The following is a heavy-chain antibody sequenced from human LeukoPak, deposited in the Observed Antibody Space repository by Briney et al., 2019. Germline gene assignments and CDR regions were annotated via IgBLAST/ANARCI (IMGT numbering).Heavy chain of an antibody. CDR1: GDSFSSVTDY. CDR2: GDYSGCT. D-gene: IGHD6-19*01. CDR3: AGERGEEYSSGWYKRNYFDN. J-gene: IGHJ4*02. V-gene: IGHV4-39*07. Sequence: PSETLSLTCTVSGDSFSSVTDYWAWIRQPPGTGLEWIASGDYSGCTYYNPSLESRVARSADMSKNQFSLKLTSVTGADTAVYYCAGERGEEYSSGWYKRNYFDNWGQGIRVTVSS.